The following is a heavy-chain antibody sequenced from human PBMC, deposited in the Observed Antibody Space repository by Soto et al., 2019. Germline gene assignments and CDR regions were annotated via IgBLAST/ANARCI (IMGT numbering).Heavy chain of an antibody. CDR3: ARGVYAMGLYFDY. D-gene: IGHD2-8*01. CDR1: GFTFSSYV. V-gene: IGHV3-33*01. CDR2: IWYDGSNK. Sequence: PGGSLRLSCAASGFTFSSYVMHWVRQSPGKGLEWVAVIWYDGSNKYYADSVKGRFTISRDNSKNTLYLQMNSLRAEDTAVYYCARGVYAMGLYFDYWGQGTLVTVSS. J-gene: IGHJ4*02.